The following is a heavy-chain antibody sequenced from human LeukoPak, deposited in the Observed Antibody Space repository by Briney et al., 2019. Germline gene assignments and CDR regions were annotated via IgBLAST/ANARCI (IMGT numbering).Heavy chain of an antibody. J-gene: IGHJ4*02. CDR3: ARPTYYYDSSGYYY. V-gene: IGHV4-39*01. D-gene: IGHD3-22*01. Sequence: SETLSLTCTVSGGSISSSSYYWGWIRQPPGKGLEWIGSIYYSGSTYYNPSLKSRVTISVDTSKNQFSLKLSSVTAADTAVYYCARPTYYYDSSGYYYWGQGTLATVSS. CDR2: IYYSGST. CDR1: GGSISSSSYY.